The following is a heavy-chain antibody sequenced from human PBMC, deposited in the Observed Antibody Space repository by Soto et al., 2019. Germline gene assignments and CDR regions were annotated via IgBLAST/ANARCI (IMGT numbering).Heavy chain of an antibody. CDR3: VRHEVAVSGAYNMDV. J-gene: IGHJ6*02. CDR1: PNSITSSGYY. D-gene: IGHD3-22*01. V-gene: IGHV4-39*01. CDR2: IYYNGTT. Sequence: SETLSLTCTVSPNSITSSGYYWGWIRQTPGKGLEWIGSIYYNGTTYYNPSLKSRVFISVDTSKDQFSLRLKSVTVADTATFYCVRHEVAVSGAYNMDVWGRGTTVTVSS.